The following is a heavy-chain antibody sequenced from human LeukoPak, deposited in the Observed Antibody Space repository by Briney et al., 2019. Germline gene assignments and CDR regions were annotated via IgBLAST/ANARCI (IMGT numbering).Heavy chain of an antibody. CDR3: ATRFEPDIVVVPAARDGAFDY. Sequence: SETLSLTCAVYGGSFSGYYWSWIRQPPGKGXXXXXXXXXXXSTNYNPSLKSRVTISVDTSKNQFSLKLSSVTAADTAVYYCATRFEPDIVVVPAARDGAFDYWGQGTLVTVSS. CDR1: GGSFSGYY. D-gene: IGHD2-2*01. V-gene: IGHV4-34*01. CDR2: XXXXXST. J-gene: IGHJ4*02.